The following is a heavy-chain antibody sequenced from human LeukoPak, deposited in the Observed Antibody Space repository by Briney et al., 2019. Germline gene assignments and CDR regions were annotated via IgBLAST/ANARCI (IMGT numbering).Heavy chain of an antibody. V-gene: IGHV3-48*03. D-gene: IGHD3-10*01. J-gene: IGHJ5*02. CDR2: ISSSGSTI. CDR1: GFTFSSYE. CDR3: ARVGNRGWFGEQTHRFDP. Sequence: GGSLRLSCAASGFTFSSYEMNWVRQAPGKGLEWVSYISSSGSTIYYADSVKGRFTISRDNAKNSLYLQMNSLRAEDTAVYYCARVGNRGWFGEQTHRFDPWGQGTLVTVSS.